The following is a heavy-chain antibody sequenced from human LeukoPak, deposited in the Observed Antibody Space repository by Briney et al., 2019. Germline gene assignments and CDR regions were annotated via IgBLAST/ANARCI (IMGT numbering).Heavy chain of an antibody. J-gene: IGHJ6*03. CDR3: ARDLMVRGVINYYMDV. V-gene: IGHV1-69*06. CDR1: GGTFGNYA. Sequence: ASVKVSCKASGGTFGNYAISWVRQAPGQGLEWMGGIIPIFGTANYAQKFRGRVTITADRSTRTAYVELSSLRSEDTAVYYCARDLMVRGVINYYMDVWGKGTTVTISS. CDR2: IIPIFGTA. D-gene: IGHD3-10*01.